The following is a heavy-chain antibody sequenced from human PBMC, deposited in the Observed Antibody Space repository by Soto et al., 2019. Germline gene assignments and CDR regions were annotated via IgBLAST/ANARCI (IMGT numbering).Heavy chain of an antibody. V-gene: IGHV4-39*01. CDR2: IYSTENT. CDR1: GGSVSSNSYS. CDR3: AKGSTAADY. D-gene: IGHD3-10*01. Sequence: SETLSLTCTVSGGSVSSNSYSWGWIRQSPGKGLEWIGIIYSTENTYYHPSLLSRVTISADTSMNEFSLRLSSVTAADTAVYYCAKGSTAADYWGQGTLVTVSS. J-gene: IGHJ4*02.